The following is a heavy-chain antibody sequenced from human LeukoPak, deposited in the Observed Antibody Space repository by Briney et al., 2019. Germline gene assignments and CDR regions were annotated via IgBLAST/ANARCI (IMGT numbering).Heavy chain of an antibody. Sequence: PSETLSLTCTVSGDSISSYYWSWIRQPPGKGLEWFWNIHYSGSTNYNPSLKSRVTISVDTSKNQFSLKLSSVTAADTALYYCAATTRIAVTGTVLDYWGQGTLVTVSS. D-gene: IGHD6-19*01. CDR2: IHYSGST. CDR1: GDSISSYY. J-gene: IGHJ4*02. V-gene: IGHV4-59*08. CDR3: AATTRIAVTGTVLDY.